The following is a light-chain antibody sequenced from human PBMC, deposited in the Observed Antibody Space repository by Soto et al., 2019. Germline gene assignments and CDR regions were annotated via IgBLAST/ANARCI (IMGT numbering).Light chain of an antibody. CDR2: DVS. CDR3: QQFNSYPIT. V-gene: IGKV1-13*02. J-gene: IGKJ5*01. Sequence: AIQVTQSPSSLSASVGDGVTMTCRASQDIGGALAWYQQKSGKPPNLLIYDVSTLEGGVPSRFSGSGSGTEFTLTISSLQPEDFGTYYCQQFNSYPITFGHGTRLEIK. CDR1: QDIGGA.